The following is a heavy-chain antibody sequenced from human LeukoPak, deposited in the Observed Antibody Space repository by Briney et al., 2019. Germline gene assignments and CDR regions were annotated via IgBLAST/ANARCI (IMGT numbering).Heavy chain of an antibody. D-gene: IGHD3-22*01. J-gene: IGHJ4*02. CDR2: INPNSGGT. CDR3: AKGVASRGSTNYHKSPWDN. Sequence: ASVKVSCKASGYTFTGYYMHWVRQAPGQGLEWMGWINPNSGGTNYAQKFQGRVTMTRDTSISTAYMELSRLRSDDTAVYYCAKGVASRGSTNYHKSPWDNWGQGTLVTVSS. V-gene: IGHV1-2*02. CDR1: GYTFTGYY.